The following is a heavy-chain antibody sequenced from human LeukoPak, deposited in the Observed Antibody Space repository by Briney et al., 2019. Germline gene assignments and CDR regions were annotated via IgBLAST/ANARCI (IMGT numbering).Heavy chain of an antibody. CDR3: ARDSGSPSDY. V-gene: IGHV3-48*03. J-gene: IGHJ4*02. CDR2: ISSSGSTI. Sequence: GGSLRLSCAASGFTLSSYEMNWVRQAPGKGLEWVSYISSSGSTIYYADSVKGRFTISRDKAKNSLYLQMNSLRAEDTAVYYCARDSGSPSDYWGQGTLVTVSS. D-gene: IGHD1-26*01. CDR1: GFTLSSYE.